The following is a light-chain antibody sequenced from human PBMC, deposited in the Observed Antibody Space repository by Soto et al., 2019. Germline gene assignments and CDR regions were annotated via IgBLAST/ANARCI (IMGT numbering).Light chain of an antibody. V-gene: IGKV3-15*01. CDR1: QSVSSN. CDR2: GAS. CDR3: QQYNNWPRT. Sequence: EIVMTQSPATLSVSPGERATLSCRASQSVSSNLAWYQQKPGQAPRLLIYGASTRATGIPARFSGSGSGTEFTFTISSLQSEDFAVYYCQQYNNWPRTFGKGTKV. J-gene: IGKJ1*01.